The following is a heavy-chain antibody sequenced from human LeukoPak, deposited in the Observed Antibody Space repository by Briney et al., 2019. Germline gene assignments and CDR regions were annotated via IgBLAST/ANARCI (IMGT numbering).Heavy chain of an antibody. CDR1: GESITAYY. Sequence: SETLSLTCAVYGESITAYYWTWIRQPPGKRLEWIGEVRHSGSTNYNPSLESRVTMSVDMSKNQFSLKLNSVTAADTAVYYCGGATATGTGRAFHYWAQGNLVPVSS. V-gene: IGHV4-34*01. CDR2: VRHSGST. CDR3: GGATATGTGRAFHY. J-gene: IGHJ4*02. D-gene: IGHD3-10*01.